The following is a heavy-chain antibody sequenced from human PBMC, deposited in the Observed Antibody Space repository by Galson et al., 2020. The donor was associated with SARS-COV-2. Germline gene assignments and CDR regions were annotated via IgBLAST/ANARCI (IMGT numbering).Heavy chain of an antibody. CDR3: ARAGYSSTWTLGDAFDV. Sequence: GESLKISCAASGFTFNSYTMNWVRQAPGKGLEWVAVISTDGNNKYDADSVKGRFTISRDNSKNTLYLQMNSLRPEDTAVYFCARAGYSSTWTLGDAFDVWGQGTLVTVSS. D-gene: IGHD6-13*01. J-gene: IGHJ3*01. V-gene: IGHV3-30*03. CDR2: ISTDGNNK. CDR1: GFTFNSYT.